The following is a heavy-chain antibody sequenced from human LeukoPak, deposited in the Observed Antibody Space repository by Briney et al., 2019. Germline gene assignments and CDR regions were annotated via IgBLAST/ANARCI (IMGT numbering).Heavy chain of an antibody. CDR3: AILGYCSSTSCYERFRDGPNWFDP. CDR1: GGTSSSYA. Sequence: SVKVSCKASGGTSSSYAISWVRQAPGQGLEWMGGIIPIFGTANYAQKFQGRVTITTDESTSTAYMELSSLRSEDTAVYYCAILGYCSSTSCYERFRDGPNWFDPWGQGTLVTVSS. D-gene: IGHD2-2*01. CDR2: IIPIFGTA. J-gene: IGHJ5*02. V-gene: IGHV1-69*05.